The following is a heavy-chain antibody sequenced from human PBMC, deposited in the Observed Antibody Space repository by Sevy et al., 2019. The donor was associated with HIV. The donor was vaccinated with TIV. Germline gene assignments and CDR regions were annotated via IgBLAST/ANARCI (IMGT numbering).Heavy chain of an antibody. Sequence: ASMKVSCKASGYTFTSYGISWVRQAPGQGLEWMGWISAYNGNTNYAQKLQGRVTMTTDTSTSTAYMELRSLRSDDTAVYYCASRLGSRGYYYYGMDVWGQGTTVTVSS. CDR2: ISAYNGNT. V-gene: IGHV1-18*01. D-gene: IGHD3-16*01. CDR1: GYTFTSYG. CDR3: ASRLGSRGYYYYGMDV. J-gene: IGHJ6*02.